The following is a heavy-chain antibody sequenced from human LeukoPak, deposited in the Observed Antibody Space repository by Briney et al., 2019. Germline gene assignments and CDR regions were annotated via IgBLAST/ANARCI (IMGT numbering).Heavy chain of an antibody. CDR3: ARDNYEPWLVHGFDY. V-gene: IGHV3-21*01. CDR1: GFTFSSYS. CDR2: ISSSSSYI. J-gene: IGHJ4*02. D-gene: IGHD6-19*01. Sequence: PGGSLRLSCAASGFTFSSYSMNWVRQAPGKGLEWVSSISSSSSYIYYADSVKGRFTISRDNAKNSLYLQMNSLRAEDTAVYYCARDNYEPWLVHGFDYWGQGTLVTVSS.